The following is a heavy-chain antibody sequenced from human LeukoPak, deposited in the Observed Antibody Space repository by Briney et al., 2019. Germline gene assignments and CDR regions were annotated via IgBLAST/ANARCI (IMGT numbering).Heavy chain of an antibody. CDR3: GKGGAVSSKSITMIRGTRRYYYYMDV. CDR2: ISYDGSNK. Sequence: LPGGSLRLSCAASGFTFSSYGMHWVRQAPGKGLEWVAVISYDGSNKYYADSVKGRFTISRDNSKNTLYLQMKSLRAEDTAVYYCGKGGAVSSKSITMIRGTRRYYYYMDVWGKGTTVTIPS. CDR1: GFTFSSYG. D-gene: IGHD3-10*01. J-gene: IGHJ6*03. V-gene: IGHV3-30*18.